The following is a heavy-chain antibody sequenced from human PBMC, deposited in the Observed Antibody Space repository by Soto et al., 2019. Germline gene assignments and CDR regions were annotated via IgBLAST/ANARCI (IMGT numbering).Heavy chain of an antibody. V-gene: IGHV3-23*01. J-gene: IGHJ4*02. D-gene: IGHD1-1*01. CDR1: GFTFSSYA. Sequence: EVQVLESGGGLVQPGGSLRLSCAASGFTFSSYAMSWVRQAPGQGLEWVSAISGSGSNPYYADSVKGRFTISRDNSKNTLYLQMNSRRAEDTALYYWAKTTSMNIGDGFDHWGQGTLVTVTS. CDR2: ISGSGSNP. CDR3: AKTTSMNIGDGFDH.